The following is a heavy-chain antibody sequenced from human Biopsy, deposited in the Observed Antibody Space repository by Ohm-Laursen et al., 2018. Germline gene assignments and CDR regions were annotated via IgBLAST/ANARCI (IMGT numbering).Heavy chain of an antibody. CDR2: IYNTETT. CDR1: GGSISSSTTYY. V-gene: IGHV4-39*01. J-gene: IGHJ5*02. CDR3: ARHPTGFWFDP. Sequence: GTLSLTWSVSGGSISSSTTYYWAWLRQPPGKGLEWIGSIYNTETTFYNPSLKSRVTISVDTSTNQFSLKVSSVTAADTALYFCARHPTGFWFDPWGHGAMVTVSS.